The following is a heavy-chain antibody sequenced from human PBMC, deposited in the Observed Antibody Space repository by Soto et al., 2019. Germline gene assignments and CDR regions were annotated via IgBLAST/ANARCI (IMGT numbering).Heavy chain of an antibody. CDR2: ILSSDEK. J-gene: IGHJ6*03. CDR3: ARMLAVNYYYYYVDV. CDR1: GFSLRNARMG. Sequence: QVTLKEPGPVLVKPTETLTLTCTVSGFSLRNARMGVSWIRQPPGKALEWLAHILSSDEKSYNTSLKGRLTLAQDTSTSQVVLTMTNMDPVDTATYFCARMLAVNYYYYYVDVWGEGTTVTVS. V-gene: IGHV2-26*01. D-gene: IGHD3-22*01.